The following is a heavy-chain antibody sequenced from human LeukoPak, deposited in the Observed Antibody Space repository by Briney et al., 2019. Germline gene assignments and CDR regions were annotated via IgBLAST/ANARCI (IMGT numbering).Heavy chain of an antibody. CDR1: GGSISSSSYY. J-gene: IGHJ6*03. CDR2: ISGSGGST. V-gene: IGHV3-23*01. Sequence: ETLSLTCTVSGGSISSSSYYWGWIRQPPGKGLEWVSAISGSGGSTYYADSVKGRFTISRDNSKNTLYLQMNSLRAEDTAVYYCANKPIAARPAYYYMDVWGKGTTVTVSS. CDR3: ANKPIAARPAYYYMDV. D-gene: IGHD6-6*01.